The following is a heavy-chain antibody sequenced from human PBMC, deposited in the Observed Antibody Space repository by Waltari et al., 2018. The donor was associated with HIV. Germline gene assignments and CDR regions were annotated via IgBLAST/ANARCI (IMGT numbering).Heavy chain of an antibody. Sequence: QVQLVQSGAEVKKPGSSVKVSCKASGGTLSRHTISWVRQSPGQGPQWVGGIIPIFQTTKDALNFQGRVTITADESTSTAYMGLSSLRSEDTAVYYCARETDKYRGTLFDYWGQGTLVTVSS. CDR2: IIPIFQTT. J-gene: IGHJ4*02. CDR3: ARETDKYRGTLFDY. D-gene: IGHD3-16*01. V-gene: IGHV1-69*13. CDR1: GGTLSRHT.